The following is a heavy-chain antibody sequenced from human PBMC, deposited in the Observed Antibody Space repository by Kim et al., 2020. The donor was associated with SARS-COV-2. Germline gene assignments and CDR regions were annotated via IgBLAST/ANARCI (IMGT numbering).Heavy chain of an antibody. V-gene: IGHV4-4*07. D-gene: IGHD2-2*01. J-gene: IGHJ6*01. CDR2: IYTSGST. Sequence: SETLSLTCTVSGGSISSYYWSWIRQPAGKGLEWIWRIYTSGSTNYNPSLKSPVTMSVDTPKNQFSLTLSSVTAAGTAVYYWSRDGGAPFMAQYQLLYGT. CDR1: GGSISSYY. CDR3: SRDGGAPFMAQYQLLYGT.